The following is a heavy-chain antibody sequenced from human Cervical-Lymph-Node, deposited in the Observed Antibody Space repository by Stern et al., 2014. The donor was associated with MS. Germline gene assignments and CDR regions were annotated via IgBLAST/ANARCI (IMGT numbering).Heavy chain of an antibody. CDR2: FSYDGISK. Sequence: QVQLVQSGGGVVQPGTSLRLSCEASGFTFSSYGMHWVRQAPGKGLEWVAVFSYDGISKYYADSVSGRFTLSRDNSKNTLYLQMDSLRAGDTAVYYCARGTSHYDSSGTDFWGQGTLVTVSS. D-gene: IGHD3-22*01. CDR3: ARGTSHYDSSGTDF. J-gene: IGHJ4*02. CDR1: GFTFSSYG. V-gene: IGHV3-30*03.